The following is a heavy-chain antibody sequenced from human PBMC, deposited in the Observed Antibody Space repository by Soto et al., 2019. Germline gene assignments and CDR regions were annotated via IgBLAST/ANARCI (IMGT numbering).Heavy chain of an antibody. D-gene: IGHD4-17*01. Sequence: PGGSLRLSCAASGFTFSSYDMHWVRQATGKGLEWVSAIGTAGDPYYPGSVKGRFTISRENAKNSLYLQMNSLRAGDTAVYYCARAGQNYGGNYPPHYYYYGMDVWGQGTTVTVSS. CDR1: GFTFSSYD. V-gene: IGHV3-13*05. CDR2: IGTAGDP. CDR3: ARAGQNYGGNYPPHYYYYGMDV. J-gene: IGHJ6*02.